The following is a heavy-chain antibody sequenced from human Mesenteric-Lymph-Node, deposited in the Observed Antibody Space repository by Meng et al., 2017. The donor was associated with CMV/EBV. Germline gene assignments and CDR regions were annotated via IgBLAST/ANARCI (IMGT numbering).Heavy chain of an antibody. CDR1: GFTFSTYA. D-gene: IGHD6-6*01. CDR2: INTAGTST. V-gene: IGHV3-23*01. CDR3: AKNMAARRGDRYKTPGTSHPYYYYYGMDV. J-gene: IGHJ6*02. Sequence: GESLKISCAASGFTFSTYAMSWVRQAPGKGLEWVSSINTAGTSTYYADSVKGQFTISRDNSRDTVYLQMNSLRAEDTAVYYCAKNMAARRGDRYKTPGTSHPYYYYYGMDVWGQGTTVTVSS.